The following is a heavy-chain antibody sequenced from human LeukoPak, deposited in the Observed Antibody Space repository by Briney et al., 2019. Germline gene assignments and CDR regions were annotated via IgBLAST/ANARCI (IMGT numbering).Heavy chain of an antibody. Sequence: SETLSLTCTVSGGSISSYYWSWIRQPPGKGLEWIGYIYYSGSTNYNPSLKSRVTISVDTSKNQFSLKLSSVTAADTAVYCCAGMTYGGNSDDYWGQGTLVTVSS. J-gene: IGHJ4*02. D-gene: IGHD4-23*01. V-gene: IGHV4-59*08. CDR1: GGSISSYY. CDR3: AGMTYGGNSDDY. CDR2: IYYSGST.